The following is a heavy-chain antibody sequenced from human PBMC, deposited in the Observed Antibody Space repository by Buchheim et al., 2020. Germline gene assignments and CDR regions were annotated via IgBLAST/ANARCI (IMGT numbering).Heavy chain of an antibody. Sequence: QVQLQESGPGLVKPSGTLSLTCTVSGDSISSYYWSWSRQSPGKGLEWIGNIHDSGSTNYNPSLKSRVTILLDTSKRQFSLKLSSVTAADTAVYYCARDGSSSWYGRIYGMDVWGQGTT. V-gene: IGHV4-59*01. CDR1: GDSISSYY. J-gene: IGHJ6*02. D-gene: IGHD6-13*01. CDR3: ARDGSSSWYGRIYGMDV. CDR2: IHDSGST.